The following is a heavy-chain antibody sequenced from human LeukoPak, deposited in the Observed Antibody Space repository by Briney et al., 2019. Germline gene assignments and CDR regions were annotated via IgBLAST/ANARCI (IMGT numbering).Heavy chain of an antibody. CDR1: GGSINNYY. V-gene: IGHV4-59*08. CDR3: ARQRGTAMAPYYYYGMDV. J-gene: IGHJ6*02. D-gene: IGHD5-18*01. CDR2: IYYSGST. Sequence: SETLSLTCTVSGGSINNYYWSWIRQPPGKGLEWIGYIYYSGSTNYNPSLKSRVTISVDTSKNQFSLKLSSVTAADTAVYYCARQRGTAMAPYYYYGMDVWGQGTTVTVSS.